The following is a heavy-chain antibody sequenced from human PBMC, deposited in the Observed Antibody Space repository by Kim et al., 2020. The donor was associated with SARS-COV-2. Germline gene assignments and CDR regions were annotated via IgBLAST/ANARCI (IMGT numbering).Heavy chain of an antibody. V-gene: IGHV3-53*01. J-gene: IGHJ6*02. CDR1: GFTVSSTY. CDR2: IYAGGHT. CDR3: ARDNSLGSYYAMDV. D-gene: IGHD1-20*01. Sequence: GVSLRLSCAASGFTVSSTYMSWVRQAPGKGLECVSVIYAGGHTYYADSVKGRFTISRDNSKNTLYLQMNSLRADDTAVFYCARDNSLGSYYAMDVWGQGTTVTVSS.